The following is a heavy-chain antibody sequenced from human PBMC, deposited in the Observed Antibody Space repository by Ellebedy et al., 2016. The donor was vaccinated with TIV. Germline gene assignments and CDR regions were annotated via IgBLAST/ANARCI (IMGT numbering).Heavy chain of an antibody. D-gene: IGHD6-13*01. Sequence: PGGSLRLSFAASGFTFSTYSMNWVRQAPGKGLEWVSYISSSGSTIYYADSVKGRFTISRDNAKNSLYLQMNSLRDEDTAVYYCARDPQSSSWRRELDYWGQGTLVTVSS. CDR3: ARDPQSSSWRRELDY. V-gene: IGHV3-48*02. CDR1: GFTFSTYS. J-gene: IGHJ4*02. CDR2: ISSSGSTI.